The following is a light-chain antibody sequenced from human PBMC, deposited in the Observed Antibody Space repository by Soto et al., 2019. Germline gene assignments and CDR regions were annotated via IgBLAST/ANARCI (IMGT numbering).Light chain of an antibody. CDR2: EVS. J-gene: IGLJ1*01. CDR3: SSYAGNNNPYV. CDR1: RSDVGGHDL. V-gene: IGLV2-8*01. Sequence: QSVLTLPPSTSGSPGQSVTISCTGTRSDVGGHDLVSWYQQHPDKAATLIIYEVSKRPSGVPDRFSGSKSANSASLTVSGLQAEDEADYYCSSYAGNNNPYVFGTGTKVTVL.